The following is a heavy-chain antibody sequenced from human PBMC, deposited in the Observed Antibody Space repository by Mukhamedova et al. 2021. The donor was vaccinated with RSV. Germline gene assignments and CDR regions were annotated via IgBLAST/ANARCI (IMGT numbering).Heavy chain of an antibody. Sequence: MHWVRQAPGQGLEWMGIINPSGGSTSYAQKFQGRVTMTRDTSTSTVYMELSSLRSEDTAVYYCPSDFGELLGYWGQGTMVTLPS. CDR3: PSDFGELLGY. D-gene: IGHD3-10*01. CDR2: INPSGGST. J-gene: IGHJ4*02. V-gene: IGHV1-46*01.